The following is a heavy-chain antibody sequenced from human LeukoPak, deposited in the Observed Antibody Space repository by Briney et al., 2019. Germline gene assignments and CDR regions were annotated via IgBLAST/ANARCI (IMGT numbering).Heavy chain of an antibody. V-gene: IGHV4-38-2*02. J-gene: IGHJ4*02. Sequence: SETLSLTCTVSGYSISSGYYWGWIRQPPGKGLEWIGTIYHSGSIYFNPSLKSRVTISVDTSKNQFSLKLSSVTAADTAVYYCARCPRSARPFIDYWGQGTLVTVSS. CDR2: IYHSGSI. D-gene: IGHD6-6*01. CDR1: GYSISSGYY. CDR3: ARCPRSARPFIDY.